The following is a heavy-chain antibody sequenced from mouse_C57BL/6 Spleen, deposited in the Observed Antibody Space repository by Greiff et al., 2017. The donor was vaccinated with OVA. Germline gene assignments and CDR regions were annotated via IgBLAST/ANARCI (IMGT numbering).Heavy chain of an antibody. Sequence: VQRVESGAELVKPGASVKISCKASGYAFSSYWMNWVKQRPGKGLEWIGQIYPGDGDTKYNGKFKGKATLTANKSSSTAYMQLSSLTSEDSAVYFGARSFYDDEAWFAYWGQGTLVTVSA. D-gene: IGHD2-4*01. J-gene: IGHJ3*01. V-gene: IGHV1-80*01. CDR1: GYAFSSYW. CDR3: ARSFYDDEAWFAY. CDR2: IYPGDGDT.